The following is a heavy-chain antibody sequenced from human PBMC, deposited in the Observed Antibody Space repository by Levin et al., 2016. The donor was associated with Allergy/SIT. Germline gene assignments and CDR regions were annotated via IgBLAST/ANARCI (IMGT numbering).Heavy chain of an antibody. D-gene: IGHD4-11*01. V-gene: IGHV3-23*01. CDR3: TKRRQPMTVTGPGNHFDY. CDR2: ISDGGKT. CDR1: GFTFSSYS. Sequence: GESLKISCAASGFTFSSYSMNWVRQTPGKGLAWVATISDGGKTFYADSVKGRFTISRDDSKSTLYLQMDSLGAEDTAVYYCTKRRQPMTVTGPGNHFDYWGQGTLVSVSS. J-gene: IGHJ4*02.